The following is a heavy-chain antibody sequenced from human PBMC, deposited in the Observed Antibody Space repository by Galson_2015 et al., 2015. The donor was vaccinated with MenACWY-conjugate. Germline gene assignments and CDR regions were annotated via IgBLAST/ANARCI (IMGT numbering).Heavy chain of an antibody. CDR2: ISPDGTKQ. D-gene: IGHD3-22*01. CDR3: ARDAREVVISVPTYYFDY. J-gene: IGHJ4*02. CDR1: GFTFSNYG. Sequence: SLRLSCAASGFTFSNYGMTWVRQAPGKGLEWVSLISPDGTKQYYAESVKGRFIISRDKSKNTVYLQMNSLRPEDTAVYYCARDAREVVISVPTYYFDYWGQGILVTVSS. V-gene: IGHV3-30*12.